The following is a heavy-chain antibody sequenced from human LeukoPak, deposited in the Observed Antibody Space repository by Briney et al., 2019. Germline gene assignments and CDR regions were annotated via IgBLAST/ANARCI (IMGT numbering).Heavy chain of an antibody. Sequence: GGSLRLSCAASGFTFSSYAMSWVPQAPGKGLEWVSSISGSGGSTYYADSVKGRFTISRDNSKNTLYLQMNSLRAEDTAVYYCAKDGSYGDCRSYFDDWGQGTLVTVSS. CDR1: GFTFSSYA. D-gene: IGHD2-21*02. CDR2: ISGSGGST. V-gene: IGHV3-23*01. J-gene: IGHJ4*02. CDR3: AKDGSYGDCRSYFDD.